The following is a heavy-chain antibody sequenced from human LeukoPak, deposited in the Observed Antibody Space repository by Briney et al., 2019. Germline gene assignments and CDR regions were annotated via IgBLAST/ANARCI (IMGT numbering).Heavy chain of an antibody. Sequence: TSETLSLACTVSGGSISSGSYYWSWIRQPAGKGLEWIGRIYTSGSTNYNPSLKSRVTISVDTSKNQFSLKLSSVTAADTAVYYCARDATQRGRYYGSSGYYPHDAFDIWGQGTMVTVSS. J-gene: IGHJ3*02. D-gene: IGHD3-22*01. CDR3: ARDATQRGRYYGSSGYYPHDAFDI. CDR1: GGSISSGSYY. V-gene: IGHV4-61*02. CDR2: IYTSGST.